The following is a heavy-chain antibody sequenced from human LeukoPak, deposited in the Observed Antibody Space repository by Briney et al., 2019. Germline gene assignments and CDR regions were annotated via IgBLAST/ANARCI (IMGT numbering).Heavy chain of an antibody. V-gene: IGHV3-23*01. CDR3: AKDPPSSGWLYYFDY. CDR1: GFTFSTFH. CDR2: ISGSGGST. Sequence: PGGSLRLSCTASGFTFSTFHMHWVRQAPGKGLEWVSAISGSGGSTYYADSVKGRFTISRDNSKNTLYLQMNSLRAEDTAVYYCAKDPPSSGWLYYFDYWGQGTLVTVSS. J-gene: IGHJ4*02. D-gene: IGHD6-19*01.